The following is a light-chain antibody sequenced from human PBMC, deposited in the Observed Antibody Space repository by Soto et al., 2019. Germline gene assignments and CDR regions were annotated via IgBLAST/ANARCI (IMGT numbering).Light chain of an antibody. CDR3: QQYNKWPLT. CDR2: HAS. Sequence: EIVMTQSPATLSVSPGERATLSCRASQSVSSNLAWYQQKPGQPPRLLIYHASTRATGIPARFSGSGSGTEFTLTITSLQSEDFAVYYCQQYNKWPLTFGEGTKVEIK. J-gene: IGKJ4*01. CDR1: QSVSSN. V-gene: IGKV3-15*01.